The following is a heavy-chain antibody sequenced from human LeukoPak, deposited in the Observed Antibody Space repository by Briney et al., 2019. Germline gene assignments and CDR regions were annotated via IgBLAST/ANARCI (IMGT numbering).Heavy chain of an antibody. CDR3: AKGLGGGSYSPQDY. J-gene: IGHJ4*02. D-gene: IGHD2-15*01. V-gene: IGHV3-23*01. CDR2: ISGGDGST. CDR1: GFTFSTNA. Sequence: GGSLRLSCAASGFTFSTNAMSWVRQAPGKGLEWVSSISGGDGSTYYADSVKGRFTISRDNSKNSLYLQMNNLRAEDTAVYYCAKGLGGGSYSPQDYWGQGTLVTVSS.